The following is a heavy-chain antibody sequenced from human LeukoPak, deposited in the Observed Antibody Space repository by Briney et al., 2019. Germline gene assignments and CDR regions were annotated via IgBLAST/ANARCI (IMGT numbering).Heavy chain of an antibody. CDR3: ASVYDSSGYYPF. J-gene: IGHJ4*02. CDR2: IYHSGST. D-gene: IGHD3-22*01. CDR1: GGSISSGGYS. V-gene: IGHV4-30-2*01. Sequence: SETLSLTCAVSGGSISSGGYSWSWIRQPPGKGLEWIGYIYHSGSTYYNPSLKSRVTISVDRSKNQFSLKLSSVTAADTAVYYCASVYDSSGYYPFWGQGTLVTVSS.